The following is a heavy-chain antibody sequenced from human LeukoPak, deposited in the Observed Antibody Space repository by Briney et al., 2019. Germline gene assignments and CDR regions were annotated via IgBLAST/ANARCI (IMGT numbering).Heavy chain of an antibody. CDR3: AKYYYDSSGYYDAAPLDY. CDR1: GFTFSSYA. CDR2: ISGSDYST. Sequence: GGSLRLSCAASGFTFSSYAMSWVRQAPGKGLEWVSLISGSDYSTYYADSVKGRFTISRDNSKNTLYLQMNSLRAEDTAVCYCAKYYYDSSGYYDAAPLDYWGQGTLVTVFS. J-gene: IGHJ4*02. V-gene: IGHV3-23*01. D-gene: IGHD3-22*01.